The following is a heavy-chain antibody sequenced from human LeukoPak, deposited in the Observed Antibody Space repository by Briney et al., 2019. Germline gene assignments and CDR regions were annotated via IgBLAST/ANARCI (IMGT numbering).Heavy chain of an antibody. V-gene: IGHV3-43*02. CDR2: ISGDGSNT. J-gene: IGHJ4*02. Sequence: GGSLRLSCAASGFIFGDYAMPWVRHAPGKGPEWVCLISGDGSNTYYADSVKGRSTISRDNSKKSLYLQMNSLTTEDTALYYCAKAGGTGTYRPFDYWGQGALVIVSS. CDR1: GFIFGDYA. CDR3: AKAGGTGTYRPFDY. D-gene: IGHD3-10*01.